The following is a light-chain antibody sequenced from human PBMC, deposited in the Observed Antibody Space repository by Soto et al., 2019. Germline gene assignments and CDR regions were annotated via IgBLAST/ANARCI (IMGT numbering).Light chain of an antibody. CDR2: GAS. J-gene: IGKJ1*01. V-gene: IGKV3-20*01. CDR3: QQYGSSPTWT. CDR1: QSVSSSY. Sequence: EIVLTQSPGTLSLSPGERATLSCRASQSVSSSYLAWYQQKPGQAPRLLIHGASSRATGIPDRFSGSGSGTDFTITISRLEPEDFAVYYCQQYGSSPTWTFGQGTKVEIK.